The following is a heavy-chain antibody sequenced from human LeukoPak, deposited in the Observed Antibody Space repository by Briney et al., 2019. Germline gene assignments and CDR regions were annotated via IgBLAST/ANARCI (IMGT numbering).Heavy chain of an antibody. J-gene: IGHJ4*02. CDR1: GFTFSSYG. Sequence: PGGSLRLSCAASGFTFSSYGMHWVRQAPGKGLEWVSAISGSGGSTYYADSVKGRFTISRDNSKNTLYLQMNSLRAEDTAVYYCAKANMVRGVTLKFDYWGQGTLVTVSS. V-gene: IGHV3-23*01. CDR3: AKANMVRGVTLKFDY. CDR2: ISGSGGST. D-gene: IGHD3-10*01.